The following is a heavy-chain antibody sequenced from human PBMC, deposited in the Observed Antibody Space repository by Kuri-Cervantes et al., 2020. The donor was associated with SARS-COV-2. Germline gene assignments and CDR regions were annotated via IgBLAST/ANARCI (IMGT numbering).Heavy chain of an antibody. V-gene: IGHV4-4*07. D-gene: IGHD2-15*01. Sequence: SETLSLTCTVSGGSISGFYWSWVRQSAGKGPEWIGRIYSTTRSSNYNPSLGGRVTMSVDTSKNQFSLKLSSVTAADTAVYYCAREVVSYCSGGSCSGWFDPWGQGTLVTVSS. CDR3: AREVVSYCSGGSCSGWFDP. CDR2: IYSTTRSS. CDR1: GGSISGFY. J-gene: IGHJ5*02.